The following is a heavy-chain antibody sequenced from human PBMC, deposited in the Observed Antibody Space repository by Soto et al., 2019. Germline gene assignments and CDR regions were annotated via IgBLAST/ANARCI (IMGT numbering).Heavy chain of an antibody. CDR2: INAGNGNT. Sequence: ASVKVSCKASGYTFTSYAIHWVRQAPGQRLEWMGWINAGNGNTKYSQKFQGRVTITRDTSASTAYMELSSLRSEDTAVYYCARDGPQARIMRYYGMAVWGQGTTVTVSS. CDR3: ARDGPQARIMRYYGMAV. D-gene: IGHD3-16*01. CDR1: GYTFTSYA. V-gene: IGHV1-3*01. J-gene: IGHJ6*02.